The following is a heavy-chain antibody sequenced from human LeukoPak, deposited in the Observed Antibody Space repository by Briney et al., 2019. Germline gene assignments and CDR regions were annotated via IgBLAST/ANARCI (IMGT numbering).Heavy chain of an antibody. CDR2: ITGSGYNA. D-gene: IGHD3-16*01. V-gene: IGHV3-23*01. CDR1: GFTFSHFG. Sequence: GGSLRLSCAASGFTFSHFGMTWVRQAPGGRLEWVSAITGSGYNAYYADSVRGRFTISRDNSKNSLYLQMDSLRAEDTAVYYCAKAGGSGQNERAWNYYYYYMDVWGKGTTVTVSS. CDR3: AKAGGSGQNERAWNYYYYYMDV. J-gene: IGHJ6*03.